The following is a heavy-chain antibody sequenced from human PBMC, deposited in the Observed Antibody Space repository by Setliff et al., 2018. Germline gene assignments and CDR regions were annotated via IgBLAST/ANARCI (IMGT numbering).Heavy chain of an antibody. Sequence: ASVKVSCKASGYTFTRYAMNWVRQAPGQGLEWMGWINTNTGNPAYAQGFTGRFVFSLDTSVSTAYLQISSLKAEDTAVYYCARDSSGWSGFSRLVGVYYYYMDVWDKGTTVTVSS. D-gene: IGHD6-19*01. CDR1: GYTFTRYA. V-gene: IGHV7-4-1*02. J-gene: IGHJ6*03. CDR2: INTNTGNP. CDR3: ARDSSGWSGFSRLVGVYYYYMDV.